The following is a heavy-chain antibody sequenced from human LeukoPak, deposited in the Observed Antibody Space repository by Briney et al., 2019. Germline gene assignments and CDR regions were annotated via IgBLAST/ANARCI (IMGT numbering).Heavy chain of an antibody. J-gene: IGHJ6*03. Sequence: QTGGSLRLSCAASGFTFSNYWMSWVRQAPGNGPEWVANIKEDESEKNYVDSVKGRFTISRDSAKNSLYLQMNSLRAEDTAVYYCARDGAVAGTWWYYYYYMDVWGKGTTVTVSS. D-gene: IGHD6-19*01. V-gene: IGHV3-7*01. CDR3: ARDGAVAGTWWYYYYYMDV. CDR2: IKEDESEK. CDR1: GFTFSNYW.